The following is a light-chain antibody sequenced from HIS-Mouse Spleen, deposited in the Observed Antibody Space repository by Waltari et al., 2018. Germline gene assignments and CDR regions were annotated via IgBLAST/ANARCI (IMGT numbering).Light chain of an antibody. CDR2: EGS. CDR1: SSDGGSYNL. J-gene: IGLJ3*02. V-gene: IGLV2-23*01. Sequence: QSALTQPASVSGSPGQSITISCTGTSSDGGSYNLVSWYQQPPGKAPKLMIYEGSKRPSGVSNRFSGSKSGNTASLTISGLQAEDEADYYCCSYAVSSTWVFGGGTKLTVL. CDR3: CSYAVSSTWV.